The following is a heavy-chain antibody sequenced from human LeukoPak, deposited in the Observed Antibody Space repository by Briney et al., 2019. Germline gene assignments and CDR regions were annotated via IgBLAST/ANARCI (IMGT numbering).Heavy chain of an antibody. CDR2: ISSGTSRTI. J-gene: IGHJ6*02. D-gene: IGHD1-26*01. Sequence: GGSLRLSCAASGFTFSDYYMSWIRQAPGKGLEWVSYISSGTSRTIYYADSVKGRFTISRDNAKNSLYLQMNSLRAEDTAVYYCARGPREWELLSLYYYYGMDVWGQGTTVTVSS. V-gene: IGHV3-11*04. CDR1: GFTFSDYY. CDR3: ARGPREWELLSLYYYYGMDV.